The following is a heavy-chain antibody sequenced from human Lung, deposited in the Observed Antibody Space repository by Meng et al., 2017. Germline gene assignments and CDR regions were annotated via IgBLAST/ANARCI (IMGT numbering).Heavy chain of an antibody. CDR3: VRRIEYSSSSGY. V-gene: IGHV3-23*01. D-gene: IGHD6-6*01. CDR2: ISGSGGST. CDR1: GFTFSSYA. J-gene: IGHJ4*02. Sequence: EVQLLESGGGLVQPGGSPRRSCVASGFTFSSYAMTWVRQAPGKGLEWVSSISGSGGSTYYADSVRGRFTISRDNSKNTVYLRMNSLRAEDTAIYYCVRRIEYSSSSGYWGQGTLVTVSS.